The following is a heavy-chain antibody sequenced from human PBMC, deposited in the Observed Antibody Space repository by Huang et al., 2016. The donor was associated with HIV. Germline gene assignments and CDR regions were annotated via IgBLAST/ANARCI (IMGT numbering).Heavy chain of an antibody. CDR1: GGTVSSFS. D-gene: IGHD5-18*01. CDR2: IIPLHDTT. CDR3: ARGVGNSNRGFDI. Sequence: QVQLVQSGAEMKKSGSSVKVSCKASGGTVSSFSFTWVRQAPGHGLEWMGGIIPLHDTTDLAPKFRGRGTLTADESTNTAVMELSGLTSQDTAVYYCARGVGNSNRGFDIWGQGTLVTVS. V-gene: IGHV1-69*13. J-gene: IGHJ4*02.